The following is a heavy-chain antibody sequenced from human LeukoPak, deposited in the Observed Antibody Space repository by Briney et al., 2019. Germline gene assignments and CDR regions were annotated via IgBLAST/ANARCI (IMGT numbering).Heavy chain of an antibody. Sequence: SQTLSLTCTVSGGSISGGGYYWSWIRQHPGKGLEWIGYIYYSGSTYYNPSLKSRVTISVDTSKNQFSLKLSSVTAADTAVYYCARVPRWLGDSHFDYWGQGTLVTVSS. J-gene: IGHJ4*02. CDR3: ARVPRWLGDSHFDY. V-gene: IGHV4-31*03. CDR2: IYYSGST. CDR1: GGSISGGGYY. D-gene: IGHD6-19*01.